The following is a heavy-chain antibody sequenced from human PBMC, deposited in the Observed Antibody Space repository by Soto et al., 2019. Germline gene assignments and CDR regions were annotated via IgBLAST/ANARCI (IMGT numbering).Heavy chain of an antibody. CDR1: GYTFTSYG. CDR2: ISAYNGNT. J-gene: IGHJ3*02. Sequence: ASVKVSCKASGYTFTSYGISWVRQAPGQGLEWMGWISAYNGNTNYAQKLQGRVTMTTDTSTSTAYMELRSLRSDDTAVYYCARDGSVAGFDVFDIWAQGTMVTVSS. CDR3: ARDGSVAGFDVFDI. V-gene: IGHV1-18*01. D-gene: IGHD6-19*01.